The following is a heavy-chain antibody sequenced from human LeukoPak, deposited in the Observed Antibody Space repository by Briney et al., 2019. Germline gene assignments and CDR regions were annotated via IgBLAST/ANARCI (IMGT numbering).Heavy chain of an antibody. V-gene: IGHV4-38-2*02. CDR1: GYSISSGYY. D-gene: IGHD3-22*01. Sequence: SETLSLTCTVSGYSISSGYYWGWIRQPPGKGLEWIGSIYHSGSTYYNPSLKSRVTISVDTSKNQFSLKLSSVTAADTAVYYCARWSGPHYYDSSGYYPYYFDYWGQGTLVTVSS. J-gene: IGHJ4*02. CDR2: IYHSGST. CDR3: ARWSGPHYYDSSGYYPYYFDY.